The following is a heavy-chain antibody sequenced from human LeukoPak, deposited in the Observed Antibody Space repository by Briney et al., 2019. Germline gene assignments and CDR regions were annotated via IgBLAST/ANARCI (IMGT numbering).Heavy chain of an antibody. D-gene: IGHD6-13*01. J-gene: IGHJ4*02. CDR1: GGTFSSYA. CDR3: ASMGGYSSSWYYFDY. Sequence: GSSVKVSCKASGGTFSSYAISWVRQAPGQGLEWMGGIIPIFGTANYAQKFQGRVTITADESTSTAYMELSSLRSEDTAVYYCASMGGYSSSWYYFDYWGQGTLVTVSS. V-gene: IGHV1-69*01. CDR2: IIPIFGTA.